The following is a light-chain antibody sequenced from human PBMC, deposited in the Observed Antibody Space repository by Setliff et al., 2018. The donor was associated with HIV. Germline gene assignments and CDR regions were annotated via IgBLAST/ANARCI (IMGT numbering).Light chain of an antibody. V-gene: IGLV2-8*01. J-gene: IGLJ1*01. CDR2: EVS. Sequence: QSVLTQPPSASGSPGQSVTISCTGTSSDVGGYKFVSWYQQHPGKAPKLMIYEVSKRPSGVPDRFSGSKSGNTASLTVSGLQADDEADYYCSSYAGTNTHVFGSGTKVTVL. CDR1: SSDVGGYKF. CDR3: SSYAGTNTHV.